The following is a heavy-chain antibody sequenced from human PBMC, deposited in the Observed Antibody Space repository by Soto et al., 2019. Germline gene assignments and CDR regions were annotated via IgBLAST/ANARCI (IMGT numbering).Heavy chain of an antibody. J-gene: IGHJ4*02. D-gene: IGHD1-26*01. Sequence: SETLSLTCAVYGGSFSGYSWTWIRQPPGTGLEWIGEINHTGSTNYNPSLKSRFTISVDKSKNQFSLKLSSVTAADTAVYYCAGIYSGSPGGTLRYWGQGTLVTVSS. CDR1: GGSFSGYS. CDR3: AGIYSGSPGGTLRY. CDR2: INHTGST. V-gene: IGHV4-34*01.